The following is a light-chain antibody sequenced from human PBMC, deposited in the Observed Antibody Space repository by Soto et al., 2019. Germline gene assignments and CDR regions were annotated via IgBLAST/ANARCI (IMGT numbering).Light chain of an antibody. V-gene: IGLV1-40*01. CDR3: AAWDDSLSGPV. CDR2: DTA. Sequence: QSVLTQPPSVSGAPGQSVTISCIGSGSNIGAGYDVHWYQQLPGVAPKLLIFDTANRPSGVPGRFSGSKSGASASLTITGLLPEDEADFYCAAWDDSLSGPVFGGGTKVTVL. J-gene: IGLJ2*01. CDR1: GSNIGAGYD.